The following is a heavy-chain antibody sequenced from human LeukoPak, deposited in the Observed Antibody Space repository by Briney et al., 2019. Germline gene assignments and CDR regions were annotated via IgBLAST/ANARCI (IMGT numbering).Heavy chain of an antibody. CDR1: GYTFTSYG. D-gene: IGHD2-2*01. Sequence: SVKVSCKASGYTFTSYGISWVRQAPGQGLEWMGWISAYNGNTNYAQKLQGRVTMTTDTSTSTAYMEPRSLRSDDTAVYYCARGVGIVVVPAEQLPGYWGQGTLVTVSS. V-gene: IGHV1-18*01. J-gene: IGHJ4*02. CDR2: ISAYNGNT. CDR3: ARGVGIVVVPAEQLPGY.